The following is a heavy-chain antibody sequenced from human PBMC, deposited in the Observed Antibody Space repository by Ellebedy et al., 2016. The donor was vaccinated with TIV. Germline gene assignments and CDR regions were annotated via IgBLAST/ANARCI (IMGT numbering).Heavy chain of an antibody. CDR1: GFTFSSYA. CDR3: VKAWGD. J-gene: IGHJ4*02. CDR2: IVSNGDST. V-gene: IGHV3-64D*06. D-gene: IGHD3-16*01. Sequence: GESLKISCSASGFTFSSYAMHWVRQALGKGLEYISAIVSNGDSTYYANSVKGRFIISRDNSKNTLYLQMSSLRLEDTAVYYCVKAWGDWGQGTLVTVSS.